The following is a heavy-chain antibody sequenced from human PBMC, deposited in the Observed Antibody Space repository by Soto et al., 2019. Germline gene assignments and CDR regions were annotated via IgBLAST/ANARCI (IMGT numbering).Heavy chain of an antibody. V-gene: IGHV4-39*01. CDR2: IPFSGST. CDR1: GGSISRNNHY. J-gene: IGHJ4*02. D-gene: IGHD6-19*01. Sequence: QLQLQESGPGLVKPSETLSLTCTVSGGSISRNNHYWGWIRQSPGKGLEWIGSIPFSGSTNYNPSLKRRVRISMAASMNPFSLRMSSVTAADTAVFYWARLGSSGWYQGSYFESWGQGLLVTVSS. CDR3: ARLGSSGWYQGSYFES.